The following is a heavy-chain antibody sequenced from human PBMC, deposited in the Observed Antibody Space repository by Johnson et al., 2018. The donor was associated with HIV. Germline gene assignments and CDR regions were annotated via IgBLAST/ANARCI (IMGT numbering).Heavy chain of an antibody. D-gene: IGHD1-26*01. V-gene: IGHV3-20*04. J-gene: IGHJ3*02. CDR3: AKDRALGWELIGAFYI. Sequence: MLLVESGGSVVWPGGSLRLSCAASGFTFNDYGMSWVRHVPGKGLEWVSGLTWNGGRKGYADSVKGRFTISRDNAKNSLYMQINSLTVEDTALYYCAKDRALGWELIGAFYIWGQGTMVTVSS. CDR1: GFTFNDYG. CDR2: LTWNGGRK.